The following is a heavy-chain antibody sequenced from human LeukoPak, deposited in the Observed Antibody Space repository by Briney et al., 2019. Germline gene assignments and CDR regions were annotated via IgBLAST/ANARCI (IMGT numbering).Heavy chain of an antibody. CDR2: ICYDRSNQ. J-gene: IGHJ5*02. CDR3: AKAHITCSQFDP. V-gene: IGHV3-33*06. CDR1: GFTFSSYV. Sequence: GGSLILSGAASGFTFSSYVMHSVRQAPGKGLEWVAVICYDRSNQYYADSVKGPFTISRDNSKNTLYLQINSLRAEDTAVYYCAKAHITCSQFDPWGQGTLVTVSS. D-gene: IGHD3-10*01.